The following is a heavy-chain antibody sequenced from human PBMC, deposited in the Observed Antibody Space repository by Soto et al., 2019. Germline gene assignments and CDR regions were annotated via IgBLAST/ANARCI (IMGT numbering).Heavy chain of an antibody. D-gene: IGHD5-12*01. CDR3: VKDARWGYDYGKDFYFDY. Sequence: PGGSLRLSCAASGFTFSNYAMSWVRQAPVKGLEWVSGISGSGGNTYHADSVKGRFAISRDNSKNTLYLQMNSLRAEDTAVYYCVKDARWGYDYGKDFYFDYWGQGTQVTVSS. J-gene: IGHJ4*02. CDR2: ISGSGGNT. V-gene: IGHV3-23*01. CDR1: GFTFSNYA.